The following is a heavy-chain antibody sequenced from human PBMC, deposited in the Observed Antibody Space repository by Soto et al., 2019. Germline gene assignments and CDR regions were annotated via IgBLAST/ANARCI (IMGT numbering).Heavy chain of an antibody. V-gene: IGHV3-48*02. CDR3: ARASLKYYYCSGSYSPYYYYGMDV. D-gene: IGHD3-10*01. J-gene: IGHJ6*02. CDR2: ISSSSSTI. CDR1: GFTFSSYS. Sequence: GVSLILSCAASGFTFSSYSMNWVCQAPGKGLEWVSYISSSSSTIYYADSVKGRFTISRDNAKNSLYLQMNSLRDEDTAVYYCARASLKYYYCSGSYSPYYYYGMDVWGQGTTVTVSS.